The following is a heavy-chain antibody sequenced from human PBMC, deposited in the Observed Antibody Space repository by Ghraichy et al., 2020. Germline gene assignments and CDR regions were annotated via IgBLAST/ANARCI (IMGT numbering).Heavy chain of an antibody. D-gene: IGHD5-18*01. CDR1: GGSFSGYY. V-gene: IGHV4-34*01. CDR3: ARGDQGENTPTVTEYGMDV. CDR2: INHSGST. J-gene: IGHJ6*02. Sequence: SETLSLTCTVYGGSFSGYYWNWIRQPPGKGLEWIGEINHSGSTNYNPSLKSRVTISVVTSKNQFSLKVSSVTAADTAVYYCARGDQGENTPTVTEYGMDVWGQGTTVTVSS.